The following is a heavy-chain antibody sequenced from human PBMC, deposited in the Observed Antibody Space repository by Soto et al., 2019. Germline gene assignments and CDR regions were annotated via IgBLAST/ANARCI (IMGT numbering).Heavy chain of an antibody. D-gene: IGHD3-22*01. V-gene: IGHV4-39*01. J-gene: IGHJ4*02. CDR1: GGSISSSSYC. CDR3: ASIRITMIVVTY. CDR2: IYYSGST. Sequence: SETLSLTCTVSGGSISSSSYCWGWIRQPPGKGLEWIGSIYYSGSTYYNPSLKSRVTISVDTSKNQFSLKLSSVTAADTAVYYCASIRITMIVVTYWGQGTLVTVSS.